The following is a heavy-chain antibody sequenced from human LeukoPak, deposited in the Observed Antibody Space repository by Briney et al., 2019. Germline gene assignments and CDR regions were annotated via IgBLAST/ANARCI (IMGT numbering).Heavy chain of an antibody. V-gene: IGHV3-30*18. J-gene: IGHJ4*02. Sequence: PGRSLRLSCAASGFTFSSYGMHWVRQAPGKGLEWVAVISYDGSNKYYADSVKGRFTISRDNSKNTLYLQMNSLRAEDTAVYYCAKDLDGQQWLVPHFDYWGQGTLSPSPQ. CDR1: GFTFSSYG. D-gene: IGHD6-19*01. CDR3: AKDLDGQQWLVPHFDY. CDR2: ISYDGSNK.